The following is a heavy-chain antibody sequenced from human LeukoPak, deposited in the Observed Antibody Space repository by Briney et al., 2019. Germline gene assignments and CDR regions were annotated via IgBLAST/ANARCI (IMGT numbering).Heavy chain of an antibody. J-gene: IGHJ6*02. Sequence: PSETLSLTCTVSGGSIRSGDYYWSWIRQSPGKGLEWIGYIYYSGTTNYNPSLKSRVTISVDTSKNQFSLKLSSVTAADTAVYYCARDDIVVVPAAILYYGMDVWGQGTTVTVSS. CDR1: GGSIRSGDYY. CDR2: IYYSGTT. D-gene: IGHD2-2*01. CDR3: ARDDIVVVPAAILYYGMDV. V-gene: IGHV4-61*08.